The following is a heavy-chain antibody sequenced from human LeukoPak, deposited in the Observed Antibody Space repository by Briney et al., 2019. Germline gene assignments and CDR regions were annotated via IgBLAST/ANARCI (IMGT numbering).Heavy chain of an antibody. J-gene: IGHJ4*02. CDR2: ISGSGGST. CDR3: AKKSAPNGGIYGYNSY. CDR1: GFTFSSYA. D-gene: IGHD5-12*01. Sequence: GGSPRLSCAASGFTFSSYAMSWVRQAPGKGLEWVSAISGSGGSTYYADSVKGRFTISRDNSKNTLYLQMNSLRAEDTAVYYCAKKSAPNGGIYGYNSYWGQGTLVTVSS. V-gene: IGHV3-23*01.